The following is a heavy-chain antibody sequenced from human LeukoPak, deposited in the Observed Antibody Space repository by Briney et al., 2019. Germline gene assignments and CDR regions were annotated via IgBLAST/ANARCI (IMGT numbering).Heavy chain of an antibody. Sequence: SETLSLTCTVSGGSISSYYWSWIRQPAGKGLEWIGHIYNSGSTNYNPSLKGRVTMSVATSKNQFSLHLSSVTAEDTAVYYCARVGAGSRYGYADYWGQGTLVTVSS. V-gene: IGHV4-4*07. D-gene: IGHD5-18*01. J-gene: IGHJ4*02. CDR2: IYNSGST. CDR1: GGSISSYY. CDR3: ARVGAGSRYGYADY.